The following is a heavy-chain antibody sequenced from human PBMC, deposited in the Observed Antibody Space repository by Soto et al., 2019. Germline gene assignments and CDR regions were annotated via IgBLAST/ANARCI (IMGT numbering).Heavy chain of an antibody. V-gene: IGHV3-30*18. CDR2: ISYDGSNK. J-gene: IGHJ4*02. CDR3: AKGRVGATYYFEY. D-gene: IGHD1-26*01. Sequence: QVQLVESGGGVVQPGRSLSLSCAASGFTFSSYGMHWVRQAPGKGLEWVAVISYDGSNKYYADSVQGRFTISRDNSKNTLYLQMNSLRAEDTAVYYCAKGRVGATYYFEYWGQGTLVTYSS. CDR1: GFTFSSYG.